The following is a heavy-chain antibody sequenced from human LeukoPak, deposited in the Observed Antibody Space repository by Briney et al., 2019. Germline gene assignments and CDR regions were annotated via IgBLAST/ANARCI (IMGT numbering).Heavy chain of an antibody. V-gene: IGHV1-2*02. D-gene: IGHD5-12*01. CDR1: GYTFTGYY. Sequence: GASVKVSCKASGYTFTGYYMHWVRQAPGQGLEWLGWINPNSGGTNYAQNFQGRVTMTRDTSISTAYMELSSLRSEDTAVYYCARGGSAYAHPLDYWGQGTLVTVSS. J-gene: IGHJ4*02. CDR2: INPNSGGT. CDR3: ARGGSAYAHPLDY.